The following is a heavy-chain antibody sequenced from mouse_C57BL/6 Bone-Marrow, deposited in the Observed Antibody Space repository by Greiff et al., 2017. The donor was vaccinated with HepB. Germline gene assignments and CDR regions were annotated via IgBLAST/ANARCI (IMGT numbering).Heavy chain of an antibody. J-gene: IGHJ2*01. D-gene: IGHD1-1*01. CDR3: ARPIYYYGLDY. CDR1: GFSLTSYG. CDR2: IWSGGST. Sequence: VKLMESGPGLVQPSQSLSITCTVSGFSLTSYGVHWVRQSPGKGLEWLGVIWSGGSTDYNAAFISSLSISKDNSKSQVFFTMNSLQADDTAIYYCARPIYYYGLDYWGQGTTLTVSS. V-gene: IGHV2-2*01.